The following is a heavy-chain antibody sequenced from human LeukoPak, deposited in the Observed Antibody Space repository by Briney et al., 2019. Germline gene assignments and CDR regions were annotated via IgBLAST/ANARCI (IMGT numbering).Heavy chain of an antibody. J-gene: IGHJ3*02. D-gene: IGHD4-17*01. V-gene: IGHV4-59*01. CDR1: GGSISSYY. CDR2: IYYSGST. Sequence: SETLSLICTVSGGSISSYYWSWIRQPPGKGLEWIGYIYYSGSTNYNPSLKSRVTISVDTSKNQFSLKLSSVTAADTAVYYCARKFTVTTGLAFDIWGQGTMVTVSS. CDR3: ARKFTVTTGLAFDI.